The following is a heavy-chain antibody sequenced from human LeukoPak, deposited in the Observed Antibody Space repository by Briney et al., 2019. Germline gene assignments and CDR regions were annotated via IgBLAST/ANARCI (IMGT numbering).Heavy chain of an antibody. J-gene: IGHJ5*02. D-gene: IGHD3-3*01. CDR1: GFTVSSNY. CDR2: IYSGGST. CDR3: ARSLGGITIFGVVNLWFDP. V-gene: IGHV3-66*01. Sequence: GGSLRLSCAASGFTVSSNYMSWVRQAPGKGLEWVSVIYSGGSTYYADSVKGRFTISRDNSKNTLYLQMNSLRAEDTAVYYCARSLGGITIFGVVNLWFDPWGQGTLVTVSS.